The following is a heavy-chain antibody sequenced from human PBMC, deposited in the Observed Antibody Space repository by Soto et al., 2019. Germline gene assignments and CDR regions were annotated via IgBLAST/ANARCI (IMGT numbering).Heavy chain of an antibody. CDR3: ARDRSRIAAAGSTYGMDV. D-gene: IGHD6-13*01. CDR2: IISIFGTA. CDR1: GGTFSSYA. J-gene: IGHJ6*02. Sequence: QVQLVQSGAEVKKPGSSVKVSCKASGGTFSSYAISWVRQAPGQGLEWMGGIISIFGTANYAQKFQARVTITADESTSTAYMELSSRRSEGTAVYYCARDRSRIAAAGSTYGMDVWGQGTTVTVSS. V-gene: IGHV1-69*01.